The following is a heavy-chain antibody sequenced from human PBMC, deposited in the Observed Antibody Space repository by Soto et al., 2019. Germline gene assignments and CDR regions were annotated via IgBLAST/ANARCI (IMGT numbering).Heavy chain of an antibody. CDR3: ARLGRGVVVVAATNWFDP. CDR2: ISAYNGNT. J-gene: IGHJ5*02. D-gene: IGHD2-15*01. Sequence: ASVKVSCKASGYTXTSYGISWVRQAPGQGLEWMGWISAYNGNTNYAQKLQGRVTMTTDTSTSTAYMELRSLRSDDTAVYYCARLGRGVVVVAATNWFDPWGQGTLVTVSS. CDR1: GYTXTSYG. V-gene: IGHV1-18*01.